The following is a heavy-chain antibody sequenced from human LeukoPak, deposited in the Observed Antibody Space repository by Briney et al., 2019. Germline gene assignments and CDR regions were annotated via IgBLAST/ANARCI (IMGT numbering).Heavy chain of an antibody. CDR1: GGSFSGYY. CDR2: INHSGST. D-gene: IGHD6-6*01. CDR3: ARGSRTVARPDC. Sequence: SETLSLTCAVYGGSFSGYYWSWIRQPPGKGLEWIGEINHSGSTNYNPSLKSRVTISVDTSKNQFSLKLSSVTAADTAVYYCARGSRTVARPDCWGQGTLVTVSS. J-gene: IGHJ4*02. V-gene: IGHV4-34*01.